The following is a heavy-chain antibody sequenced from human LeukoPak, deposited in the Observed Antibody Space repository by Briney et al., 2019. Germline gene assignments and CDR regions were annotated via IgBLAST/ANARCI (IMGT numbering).Heavy chain of an antibody. J-gene: IGHJ5*02. CDR2: IYYSGST. V-gene: IGHV4-39*06. D-gene: IGHD3-10*01. CDR1: GASISSSSYY. CDR3: ARAGAWQIDP. Sequence: PSETLSLTCTVSGASISSSSYYWGWIRQPPGKGLEWIGRIYYSGSTYYNPSLKSRVTISVDGSKNQFTLKLSSVTAADTAIYYCARAGAWQIDPWGQGTLVTVSS.